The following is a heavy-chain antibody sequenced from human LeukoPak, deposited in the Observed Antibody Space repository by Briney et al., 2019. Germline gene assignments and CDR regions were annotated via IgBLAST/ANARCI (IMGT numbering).Heavy chain of an antibody. D-gene: IGHD1-26*01. CDR3: ARDREPRDSELDY. Sequence: GGSLRLSCAASGFTFSNYAMTWVRQAPGKGLEWVSTISASGGSTFYADSVKGRFPISRDNSKNTLYLQMNSLRAEDTAVYYCARDREPRDSELDYWGQGTLVTVSS. J-gene: IGHJ4*02. CDR1: GFTFSNYA. CDR2: ISASGGST. V-gene: IGHV3-23*01.